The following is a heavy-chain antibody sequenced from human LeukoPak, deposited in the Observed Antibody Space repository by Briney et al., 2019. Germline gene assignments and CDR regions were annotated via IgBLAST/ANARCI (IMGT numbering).Heavy chain of an antibody. D-gene: IGHD3-3*01. Sequence: SVKVSCKASGGTFSSYAISWVRQAPGQGLEWMGGIIPIFGTANYAQKFQGRVTITADESTSTAYMELSRLRSEDTAVYYCARGLREYDFWSGYQYYYYGMDVWGQGTTVTVSS. CDR1: GGTFSSYA. J-gene: IGHJ6*02. V-gene: IGHV1-69*13. CDR2: IIPIFGTA. CDR3: ARGLREYDFWSGYQYYYYGMDV.